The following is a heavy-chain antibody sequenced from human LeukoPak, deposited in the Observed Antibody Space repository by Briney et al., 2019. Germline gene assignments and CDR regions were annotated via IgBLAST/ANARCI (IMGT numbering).Heavy chain of an antibody. J-gene: IGHJ5*02. CDR1: GGSXXXYY. Sequence: SEXXSLTWTVAGGSXXXYYWSXXRXXPGKXLEXIGYIYYSGSTNYNPSLKSRVTISVDTSKNQFSLKLSSVTAADTAVYYCARAVPYGSGNWFDPWGQGTLVTVSS. CDR3: ARAVPYGSGNWFDP. V-gene: IGHV4-59*01. D-gene: IGHD3-10*01. CDR2: IYYSGST.